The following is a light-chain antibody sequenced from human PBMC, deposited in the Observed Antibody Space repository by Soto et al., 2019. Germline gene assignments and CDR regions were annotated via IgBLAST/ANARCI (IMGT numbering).Light chain of an antibody. CDR2: AAS. V-gene: IGKV1-9*01. J-gene: IGKJ5*01. CDR3: QQLNSYLTT. CDR1: QGISSY. Sequence: DIQLTQSPSFLSASVGDRVTITCRASQGISSYLAWYQQKPGKAPKLLIYAASTLQSGVPSRFSGSGSGTEFPLTISILQPEDFATYYCQQLNSYLTTFGQGTRLEIK.